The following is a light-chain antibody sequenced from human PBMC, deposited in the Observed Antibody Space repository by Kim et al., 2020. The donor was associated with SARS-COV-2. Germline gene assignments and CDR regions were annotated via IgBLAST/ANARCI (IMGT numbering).Light chain of an antibody. CDR2: YDR. J-gene: IGLJ1*01. V-gene: IGLV3-21*04. CDR1: NIGSKS. CDR3: QVWDKTSDHYV. Sequence: SYELTQPPSVSVAPGKTARITCGGNNIGSKSVHWYQQKPGQAPVLVIYYDRERPSGIPERFSGSNSGNTAALTISRVEDGDEADYYCQVWDKTSDHYVFGRGTKVTVL.